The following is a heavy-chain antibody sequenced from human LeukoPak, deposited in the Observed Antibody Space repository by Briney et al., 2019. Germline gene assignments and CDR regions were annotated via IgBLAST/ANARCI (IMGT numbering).Heavy chain of an antibody. Sequence: GRSLRLSCAASGFTFSGYGMLWVRQAPGKGLEWVAIIYYDGSDKYYADSVKGRFTISRDNSKDTLYLQMNSLRAEDTAVYYCARQIAYYYDSSGYYTTDYWGQGTLVTVSS. D-gene: IGHD3-22*01. V-gene: IGHV3-33*01. CDR1: GFTFSGYG. CDR3: ARQIAYYYDSSGYYTTDY. J-gene: IGHJ4*02. CDR2: IYYDGSDK.